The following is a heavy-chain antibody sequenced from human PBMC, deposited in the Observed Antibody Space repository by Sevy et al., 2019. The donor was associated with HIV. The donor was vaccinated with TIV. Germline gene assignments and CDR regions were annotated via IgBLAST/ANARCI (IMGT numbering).Heavy chain of an antibody. CDR2: IKQDGSEI. CDR1: GFTFGDYS. J-gene: IGHJ5*01. D-gene: IGHD3-9*01. CDR3: ARLILTGGGAEWFDS. V-gene: IGHV3-7*03. Sequence: GGSLRLSCATPGFTFGDYSMSWVRQAPGKGLEWVAKIKQDGSEIYYVDSVKGRFVISRDDAKNSVYLQMNSLRADDTAIYSCARLILTGGGAEWFDSWGQGTLVTVSS.